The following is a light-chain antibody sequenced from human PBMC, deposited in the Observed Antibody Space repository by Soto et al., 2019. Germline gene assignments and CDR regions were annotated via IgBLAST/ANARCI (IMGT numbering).Light chain of an antibody. CDR2: WAS. Sequence: DIVMTQSPDSLAVSLGERATINCKSSQSVLYSSNNKNYLAWYQQKPGQPPKLLMYWASTRESGVPDRFSGSGSGTDFTLTISSLQAEDVAVYYCQQYYSTPPTFGQGIKVEIK. J-gene: IGKJ1*01. CDR1: QSVLYSSNNKNY. V-gene: IGKV4-1*01. CDR3: QQYYSTPPT.